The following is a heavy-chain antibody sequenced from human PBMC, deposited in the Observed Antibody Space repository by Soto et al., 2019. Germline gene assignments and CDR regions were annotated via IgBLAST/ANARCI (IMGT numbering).Heavy chain of an antibody. J-gene: IGHJ4*02. CDR2: IYYSGST. CDR3: AREYAGLDY. CDR1: GGSISSYY. V-gene: IGHV4-59*01. D-gene: IGHD2-8*01. Sequence: PSETLSLTCTVSGGSISSYYWSWIRQPPGKGLEWIGYIYYSGSTNYNPSLKSRVTISVDTSKNQFSLKLSSVNAADTAVYYCAREYAGLDYWGQGTMVTVSS.